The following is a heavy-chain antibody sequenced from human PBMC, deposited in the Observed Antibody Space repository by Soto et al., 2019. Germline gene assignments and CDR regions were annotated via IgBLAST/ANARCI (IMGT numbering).Heavy chain of an antibody. V-gene: IGHV1-58*01. CDR3: AADPSYYYDSSGYSDY. J-gene: IGHJ4*02. CDR1: GFTFTSSA. CDR2: IVVGSGNT. D-gene: IGHD3-22*01. Sequence: GASVKVSCKASGFTFTSSAVQWVRQARGQRLEWIGWIVVGSGNTNYAQKFQERVTITRDMSTSTAYMELSSLRSEDTAVYYCAADPSYYYDSSGYSDYWGQGTMVT.